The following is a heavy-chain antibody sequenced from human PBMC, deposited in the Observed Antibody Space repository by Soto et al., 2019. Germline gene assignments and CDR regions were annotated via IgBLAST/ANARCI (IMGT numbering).Heavy chain of an antibody. CDR3: ATMGTPATGLYFFDC. CDR2: ISYSGST. Sequence: PSETLSLTCTVSGGSISSYYWSWIRQPPGKGLEWIGFISYSGSTYYSTSLKSRVTISVDTSKSQFSLNLSFVTAADTSVYYCATMGTPATGLYFFDCWGQGSLVTVSS. CDR1: GGSISSYY. J-gene: IGHJ4*02. D-gene: IGHD2-15*01. V-gene: IGHV4-59*06.